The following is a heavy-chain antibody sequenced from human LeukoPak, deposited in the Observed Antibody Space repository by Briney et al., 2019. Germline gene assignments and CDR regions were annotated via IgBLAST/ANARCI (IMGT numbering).Heavy chain of an antibody. J-gene: IGHJ4*02. Sequence: SVKVSCKASGGTFSSYAISWVRQAPGQGLEWMGRITPVFGTANYAQKFQGRVTITTDESTSTAYMELSSLRSQEPAVYYCARDLGYSYGPRVPPVGADYWGQGTLVTVSS. CDR3: ARDLGYSYGPRVPPVGADY. V-gene: IGHV1-69*05. CDR2: ITPVFGTA. CDR1: GGTFSSYA. D-gene: IGHD5-18*01.